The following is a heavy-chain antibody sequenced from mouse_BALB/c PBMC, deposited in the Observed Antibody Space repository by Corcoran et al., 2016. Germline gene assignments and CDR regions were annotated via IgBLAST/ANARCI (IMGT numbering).Heavy chain of an antibody. CDR2: IDPFNGGT. Sequence: EIQLQQSGPELMKPGASVKISCKASGYSFTSYYMHWVKQSHGKSLEWIGYIDPFNGGTSYNQKFKGKATLTVDKSSSTAYMHLSSLTSEDSAVYYCARKLHRWGQGTLVTVSA. CDR1: GYSFTSYY. CDR3: ARKLHR. J-gene: IGHJ3*01. D-gene: IGHD4-1*01. V-gene: IGHV1S135*01.